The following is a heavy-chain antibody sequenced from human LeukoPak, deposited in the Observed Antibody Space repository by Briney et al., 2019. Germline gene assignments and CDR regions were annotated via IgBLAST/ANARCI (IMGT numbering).Heavy chain of an antibody. CDR1: GYTFTSYG. Sequence: ASVKVSCKASGYTFTSYGISWVRQAPGQGLEWMGWISAYNGNTNYAQKLQGRVTMTTDTSTSTAYMELRSLRSDDTAVYYCARAPFLYSSSSPPDYWGQGTLVTVSS. D-gene: IGHD6-6*01. CDR2: ISAYNGNT. J-gene: IGHJ4*02. V-gene: IGHV1-18*01. CDR3: ARAPFLYSSSSPPDY.